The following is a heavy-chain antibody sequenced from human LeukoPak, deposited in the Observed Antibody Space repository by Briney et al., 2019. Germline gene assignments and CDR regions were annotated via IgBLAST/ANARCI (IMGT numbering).Heavy chain of an antibody. CDR1: GFPFSNYA. CDR3: TRRYYDSSGYDY. V-gene: IGHV3-23*01. CDR2: LTASSGST. J-gene: IGHJ4*02. D-gene: IGHD3-22*01. Sequence: GGSLRLSCAASGFPFSNYAMSWVRQAPGKGLEWVSALTASSGSTYSADSVKGRFTISRDNAKNTVYLQVNSLRAEDTAVYYCTRRYYDSSGYDYWGQGTQVTVSS.